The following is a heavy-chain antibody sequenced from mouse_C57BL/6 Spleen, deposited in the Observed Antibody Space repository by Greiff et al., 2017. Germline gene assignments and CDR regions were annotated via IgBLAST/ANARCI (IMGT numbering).Heavy chain of an antibody. J-gene: IGHJ3*01. V-gene: IGHV5-17*01. CDR3: ARGGLLLQGWFAY. Sequence: EVQLQESGGGLVKPGGSLKLSCAASGFTFSDYGMHWVRQAPEKGLEWVAYISSGSSTIYYADTVKGRFSISRDNAKNTLFLQMTSLRSEDTAMYYCARGGLLLQGWFAYWGQGTLVTVSA. D-gene: IGHD1-1*01. CDR1: GFTFSDYG. CDR2: ISSGSSTI.